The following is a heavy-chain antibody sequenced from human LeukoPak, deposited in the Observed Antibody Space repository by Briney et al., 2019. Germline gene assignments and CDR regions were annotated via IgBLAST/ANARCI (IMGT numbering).Heavy chain of an antibody. D-gene: IGHD3-10*01. J-gene: IGHJ4*02. CDR3: ARDRGITMVRGVIY. CDR1: GFTFRNYG. CDR2: IRYDGSNR. Sequence: GGSLRLSCAASGFTFRNYGMHWVRQAPGKGLEWVAFIRYDGSNRYYADSVKGRFTISRDNAKNTLYLQMNSLRAEDTAVYYCARDRGITMVRGVIYWGQGTLVTVSS. V-gene: IGHV3-30*02.